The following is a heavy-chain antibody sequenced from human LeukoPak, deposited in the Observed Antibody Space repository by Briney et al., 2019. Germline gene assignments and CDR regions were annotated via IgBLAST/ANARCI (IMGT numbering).Heavy chain of an antibody. J-gene: IGHJ4*02. V-gene: IGHV1-18*01. Sequence: ASVKVSCRASVYTFTSYGFSWVRQAPGQGLEWMGWINAYNGNTNYAQKLRGRVTMTTDTSTSTAYMELRSLRFDDTAVYYCARRQGTTLSFDYWGQGTLVTVSS. D-gene: IGHD1-1*01. CDR1: VYTFTSYG. CDR2: INAYNGNT. CDR3: ARRQGTTLSFDY.